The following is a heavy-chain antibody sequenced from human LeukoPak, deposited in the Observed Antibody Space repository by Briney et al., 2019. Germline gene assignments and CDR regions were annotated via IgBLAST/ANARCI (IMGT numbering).Heavy chain of an antibody. Sequence: SETLSLTCTVSSDSMSSDFHYSTWIRQPAGKGLEWIGRISSSGSTTYNPSLMSRATITLDTSKNSFSLKVTSVTAADTAVYFCARETKYIYNPCWGLYDIYYYIDAWGTGTTVNVAS. CDR2: ISSSGST. CDR1: SDSMSSDFHY. CDR3: ARETKYIYNPCWGLYDIYYYIDA. V-gene: IGHV4-61*02. J-gene: IGHJ6*03. D-gene: IGHD5-18*01.